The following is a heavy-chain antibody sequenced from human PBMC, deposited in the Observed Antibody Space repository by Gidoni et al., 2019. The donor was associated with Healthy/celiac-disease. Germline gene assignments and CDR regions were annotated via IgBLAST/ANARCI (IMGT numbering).Heavy chain of an antibody. CDR3: AKDPGGGVIAVAGFDY. CDR1: RFPFSSYA. D-gene: IGHD6-19*01. CDR2: IIGSGGST. Sequence: EVQLVESGGGLVQPGGSLRLSCAASRFPFSSYAMRWGLQAPGTGLELGSAIIGSGGSTYYADSVKGRFTISSDYSTNSLYLQMNSVRTEDTAVYYCAKDPGGGVIAVAGFDYWGQGTLVTVSS. J-gene: IGHJ4*02. V-gene: IGHV3-23*04.